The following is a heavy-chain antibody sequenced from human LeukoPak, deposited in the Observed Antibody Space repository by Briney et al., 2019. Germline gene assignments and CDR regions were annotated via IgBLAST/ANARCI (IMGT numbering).Heavy chain of an antibody. Sequence: PSETLSLTCTVSGGSISSSSYYWGWIRQPPGKGLEWIGSIYYSGSTYYNPSLKSRVTISVDTSKNQFSLKLSSVTAADTAVYYCARLTYYYDSSGYYYSVFQHWGQGTLVTVSS. D-gene: IGHD3-22*01. CDR1: GGSISSSSYY. CDR3: ARLTYYYDSSGYYYSVFQH. V-gene: IGHV4-39*01. J-gene: IGHJ1*01. CDR2: IYYSGST.